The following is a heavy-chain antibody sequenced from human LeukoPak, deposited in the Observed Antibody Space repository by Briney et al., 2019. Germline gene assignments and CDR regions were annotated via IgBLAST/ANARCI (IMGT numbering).Heavy chain of an antibody. CDR1: GYTFTSYY. J-gene: IGHJ6*02. CDR3: ARGGSGSYFEVYRMDV. V-gene: IGHV1-46*01. Sequence: GASVKVSCKASGYTFTSYYMHWVRQAPGQGLEWMGIINPSGGSTSYAQKFQGRVTMTRDTSTSTVYMELSSLRSEDTAVYYCARGGSGSYFEVYRMDVWGQGTTVTVSS. CDR2: INPSGGST. D-gene: IGHD1-26*01.